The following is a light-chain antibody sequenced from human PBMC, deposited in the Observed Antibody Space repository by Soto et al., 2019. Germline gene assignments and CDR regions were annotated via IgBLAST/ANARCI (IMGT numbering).Light chain of an antibody. J-gene: IGLJ1*01. CDR1: SSNIGNNY. CDR3: GTWDSSLSAEV. CDR2: DNS. Sequence: QSVLTQPPSVSAAPGQKVTISCSGSSSNIGNNYVSWYQQLPGTAPKLLIYDNSKRPSGIPDRFSGSKSGTSATLGITGLQTGDEADYYCGTWDSSLSAEVFGTGTKLTVL. V-gene: IGLV1-51*01.